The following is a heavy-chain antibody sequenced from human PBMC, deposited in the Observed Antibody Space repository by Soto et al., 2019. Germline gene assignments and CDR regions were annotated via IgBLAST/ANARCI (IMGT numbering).Heavy chain of an antibody. D-gene: IGHD3-22*01. CDR3: ARQTDSYYTFDAFDI. CDR2: VYYSGST. Sequence: PSETLSLTCTVSGCSISSGSYSWDWIRQPPGKGLEWIGNVYYSGSTNYNPSLESRVTISVDTSKNQFSLKLSSVTAADTAVYYCARQTDSYYTFDAFDIWGQGTMVTVSS. CDR1: GCSISSGSYS. J-gene: IGHJ3*02. V-gene: IGHV4-39*01.